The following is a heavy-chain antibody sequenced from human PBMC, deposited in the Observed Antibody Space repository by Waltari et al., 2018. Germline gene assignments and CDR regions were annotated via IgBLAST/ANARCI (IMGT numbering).Heavy chain of an antibody. V-gene: IGHV4-59*01. D-gene: IGHD3-10*01. CDR3: ARDRGYQDY. Sequence: QVQLQESGPGLVKPSETLSLTCTVSGGSISSYYWSWIRQPPGKGLEWIGYIYSSGSTTHNPSLKSRVIISVDTSKNQFSLKVRSMTAADTAVYYCARDRGYQDYWGQGTLVTVSS. CDR1: GGSISSYY. J-gene: IGHJ4*02. CDR2: IYSSGST.